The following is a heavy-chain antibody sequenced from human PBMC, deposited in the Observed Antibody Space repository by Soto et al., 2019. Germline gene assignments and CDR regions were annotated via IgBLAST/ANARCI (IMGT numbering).Heavy chain of an antibody. CDR2: ISGSGGTT. D-gene: IGHD6-13*01. Sequence: PGGSLRLSCTGSGFTFSSYAMNWFRQAPGKGLECVSTISGSGGTTYYADSVKGRFTISRDNSKNTLYLQMSSLRAEDTAVYYCAKNGRAAAMYNWFDPWGQGTLVTVST. CDR3: AKNGRAAAMYNWFDP. V-gene: IGHV3-23*01. J-gene: IGHJ5*02. CDR1: GFTFSSYA.